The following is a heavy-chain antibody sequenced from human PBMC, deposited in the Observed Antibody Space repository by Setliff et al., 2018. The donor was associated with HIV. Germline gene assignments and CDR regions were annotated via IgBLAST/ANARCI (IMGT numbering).Heavy chain of an antibody. CDR1: GFTFSSYW. D-gene: IGHD1-26*01. CDR2: IKQDGSEK. CDR3: ARGPEPTGFSGSFGY. J-gene: IGHJ4*02. Sequence: GGSLRLSCAASGFTFSSYWMHWVRQVPGKGLEWVANIKQDGSEKYYVDSVKGRFTISRDNAKNSLFLQMSRLRVEDTARYYCARGPEPTGFSGSFGYWGQGTLVTVSS. V-gene: IGHV3-7*03.